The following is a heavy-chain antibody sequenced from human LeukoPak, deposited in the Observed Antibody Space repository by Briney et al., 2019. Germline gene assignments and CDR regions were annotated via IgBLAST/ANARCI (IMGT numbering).Heavy chain of an antibody. Sequence: RSSETLSLTCTVSGGSISSGGYYWSWIRQHPGKGLEWIGYIYYSGSTYYNPSLKSRVTIPVDTSKNQFSLKLSSVTAADTAVYYCARGGGLSSSSDYWGQGTLVTVSS. V-gene: IGHV4-31*03. CDR1: GGSISSGGYY. D-gene: IGHD6-13*01. J-gene: IGHJ4*02. CDR2: IYYSGST. CDR3: ARGGGLSSSSDY.